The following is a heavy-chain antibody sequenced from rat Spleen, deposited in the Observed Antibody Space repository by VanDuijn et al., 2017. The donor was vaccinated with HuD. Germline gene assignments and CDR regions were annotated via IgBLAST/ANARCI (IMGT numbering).Heavy chain of an antibody. D-gene: IGHD1-12*02. CDR2: ITNTGGSI. CDR1: GFIFDNYW. Sequence: EVQLVESGGGLVQPGRSLKISCVGSGFIFDNYWMRWIRQAPGKGLEWIASITNTGGSIYYPDSVKGRITISRDNAQNTLYLQMNSLRSEDTATYYCTRWDYYDGSPDFWGPGTMVTVSS. J-gene: IGHJ1*01. CDR3: TRWDYYDGSPDF. V-gene: IGHV5-31*01.